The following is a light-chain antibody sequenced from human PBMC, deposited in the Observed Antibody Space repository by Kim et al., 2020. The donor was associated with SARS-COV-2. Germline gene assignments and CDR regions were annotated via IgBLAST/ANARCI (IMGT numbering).Light chain of an antibody. Sequence: GQSVTSSCTGTSSDVGSYNYDTWYQQHPGKAPKLIISEVAKRPSGVPDRFSGSKSGNTASLTVSELQADDEADYYCASYAGTNIVVFGGGTQLTVL. CDR2: EVA. J-gene: IGLJ2*01. CDR3: ASYAGTNIVV. V-gene: IGLV2-8*01. CDR1: SSDVGSYNY.